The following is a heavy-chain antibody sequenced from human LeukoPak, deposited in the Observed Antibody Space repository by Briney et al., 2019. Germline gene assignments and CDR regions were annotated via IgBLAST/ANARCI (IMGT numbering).Heavy chain of an antibody. J-gene: IGHJ4*02. CDR1: GFTFSNYW. CDR2: TKQDETEK. V-gene: IGHV3-7*04. CDR3: ARNRQWLLADY. D-gene: IGHD3-22*01. Sequence: GGSLRLSCAASGFTFSNYWMNWVRQAPGKGLEWVANTKQDETEKHYANSVNGRFTTSRDNAQNSLYVQMNSQRAEDTAVYFCARNRQWLLADYWGQGTVVTVSS.